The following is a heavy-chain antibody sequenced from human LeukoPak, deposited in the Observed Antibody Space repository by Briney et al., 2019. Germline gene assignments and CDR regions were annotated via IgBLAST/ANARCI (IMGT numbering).Heavy chain of an antibody. J-gene: IGHJ6*02. CDR3: AKDRLFGNYLNGPKYYNATNA. CDR1: DFSLSDFG. V-gene: IGHV3-30*18. CDR2: ILYDGNNK. Sequence: GGSLRLSCAAPDFSLSDFGMHWLRQAPDKGLEWVAVILYDGNNKHYAESVKGRFTISRDNSNNMLYLQMNSLRPEDTAVYYCAKDRLFGNYLNGPKYYNATNAWGQGTTVTVSS. D-gene: IGHD1-7*01.